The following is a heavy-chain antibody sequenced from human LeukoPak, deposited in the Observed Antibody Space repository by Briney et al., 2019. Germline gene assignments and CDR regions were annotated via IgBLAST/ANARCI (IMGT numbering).Heavy chain of an antibody. CDR2: IGIGGNI. Sequence: GGSLRLSCAASGFTFSDYYMNWIRQAPGKGLGWVSYIGIGGNIYYTDSVKGRFTISRDNAKNLLYLQMNSLRAEDTAVYYCVRDRAYAFDIWGQGTMVTVSS. CDR3: VRDRAYAFDI. V-gene: IGHV3-69-1*01. CDR1: GFTFSDYY. J-gene: IGHJ3*02.